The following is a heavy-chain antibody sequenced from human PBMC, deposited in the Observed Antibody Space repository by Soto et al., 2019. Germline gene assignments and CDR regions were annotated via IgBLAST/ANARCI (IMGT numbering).Heavy chain of an antibody. D-gene: IGHD3-16*01. J-gene: IGHJ5*02. V-gene: IGHV4-34*01. Sequence: PSETLSLTCAVYGCFLSESDWTWIRQPPGKGLEWIGEINHVGGTNYNPSLKSRVTMSVDTSQNQFSLRLISVTAADTAMYFCVRIRYQLPSSVLWLDPWGQGTPVTVSS. CDR2: INHVGGT. CDR3: VRIRYQLPSSVLWLDP. CDR1: GCFLSESD.